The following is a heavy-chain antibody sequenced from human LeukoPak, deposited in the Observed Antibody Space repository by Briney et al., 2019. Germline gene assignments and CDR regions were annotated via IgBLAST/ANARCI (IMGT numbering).Heavy chain of an antibody. J-gene: IGHJ3*02. Sequence: GGSLRLSCAASGFTFSSYSMNWVRQAPGRGLEWVSYISSSSSTIYYADSVKGRFTISRDNAKNSLYLQMNSLGAEDTAVYYCAKTPGTSPFDIWGQGTMVTVSS. CDR1: GFTFSSYS. CDR3: AKTPGTSPFDI. CDR2: ISSSSSTI. D-gene: IGHD1-26*01. V-gene: IGHV3-48*01.